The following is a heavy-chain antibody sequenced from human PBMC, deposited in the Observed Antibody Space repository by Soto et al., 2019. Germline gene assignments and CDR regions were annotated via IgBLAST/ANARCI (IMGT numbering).Heavy chain of an antibody. CDR2: FDPEDGEI. J-gene: IGHJ5*02. Sequence: ASVKVSCKVSGYTLTELSMHWVRQAPGKGLEWMGGFDPEDGEIIYAQKFQGRATMTEDTSTDTAYMELSSLRAEDTAVYYCATSALAPWSALYWFDPWGQGTLVTVSS. CDR1: GYTLTELS. D-gene: IGHD3-3*01. CDR3: ATSALAPWSALYWFDP. V-gene: IGHV1-24*01.